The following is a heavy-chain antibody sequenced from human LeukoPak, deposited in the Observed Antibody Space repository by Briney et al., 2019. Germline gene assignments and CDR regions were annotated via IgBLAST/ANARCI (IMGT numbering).Heavy chain of an antibody. V-gene: IGHV3-30*03. Sequence: GGSLRLSCAASGFTFSSYGMHWVRQAPGKGLEWVAVISYDGSNQYYADSVKGRFTISRDNSKNTLYLQMNSLRAEDTAVYYCARGEYYFDYWGQGTLVTVSS. J-gene: IGHJ4*02. CDR1: GFTFSSYG. CDR3: ARGEYYFDY. CDR2: ISYDGSNQ.